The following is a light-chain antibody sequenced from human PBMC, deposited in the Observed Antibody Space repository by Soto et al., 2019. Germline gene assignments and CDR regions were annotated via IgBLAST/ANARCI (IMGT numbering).Light chain of an antibody. CDR3: RSSAITSTPIYV. J-gene: IGLJ1*01. V-gene: IGLV2-14*01. CDR2: EVS. Sequence: QSVLTQPASVSGSPGQSITISCTGTSSDVGTYNYVSWHQHHPGKAPKLMISEVSNRPSGISNRFSGSKSGNTAYLTISGLQPEEEADYYCRSSAITSTPIYVFGTGTKVTVL. CDR1: SSDVGTYNY.